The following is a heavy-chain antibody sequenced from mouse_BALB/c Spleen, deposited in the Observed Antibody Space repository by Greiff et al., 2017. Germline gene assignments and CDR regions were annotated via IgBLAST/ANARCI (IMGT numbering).Heavy chain of an antibody. V-gene: IGHV3-2*02. CDR2: ISYSGST. CDR1: GYSITSDYA. J-gene: IGHJ2*01. CDR3: ASLYRYGDDFGD. Sequence: QESGPGLVKPSQSLSLPCTVTGYSITSDYAWNWIRQFPGNRLEWMGYISYSGSTIYNPSLKRRISNTRDTSKNQSFLHLNSVTTEDTATYYCASLYRYGDDFGDWGQGTTLTVSA. D-gene: IGHD2-14*01.